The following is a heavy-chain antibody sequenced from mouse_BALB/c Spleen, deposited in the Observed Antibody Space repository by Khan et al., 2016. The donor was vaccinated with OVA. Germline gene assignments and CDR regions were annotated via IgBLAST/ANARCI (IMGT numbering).Heavy chain of an antibody. CDR2: INTHSGVP. J-gene: IGHJ4*01. CDR1: GYTFTTAG. D-gene: IGHD2-14*01. CDR3: ARGGAAYYRDDGGAMEY. Sequence: QIQLVQSGSELKKPGETVRISCKASGYTFTTAGIQWVQKMPGKGLKWIGWINTHSGVPKYAEDFKGRFAFSLEISVNTAYLQITNLKNEDTATYFYARGGAAYYRDDGGAMEYWGQGTSVTVSS. V-gene: IGHV9-4*02.